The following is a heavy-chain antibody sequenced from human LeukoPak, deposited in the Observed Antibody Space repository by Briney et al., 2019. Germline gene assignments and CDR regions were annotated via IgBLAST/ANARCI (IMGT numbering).Heavy chain of an antibody. Sequence: PSETLSLTCTVSGGSISGGSYYWNWIRQPAGKGLEWIGHIHTSGRTSYKSSLTSRVTISIDTPNNAFSLRLSSVTAADTAVYYCASNWSDFDYWGPGTLVTVSS. J-gene: IGHJ4*02. V-gene: IGHV4-61*09. CDR1: GGSISGGSYY. CDR2: IHTSGRT. D-gene: IGHD1-1*01. CDR3: ASNWSDFDY.